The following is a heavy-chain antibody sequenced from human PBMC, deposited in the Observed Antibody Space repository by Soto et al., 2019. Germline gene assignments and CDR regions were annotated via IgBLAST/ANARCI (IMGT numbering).Heavy chain of an antibody. CDR1: GYTFTSYD. CDR3: ATHSSAYGDFLGHYYYYYYMDV. D-gene: IGHD4-17*01. Sequence: ASVKVSCKASGYTFTSYDINWVRQATGQGLEWMGWMNPNSGNTGYAQKFQGRVTMTRNTSISTAYMELSSLRSEDTAVYYCATHSSAYGDFLGHYYYYYYMDVWGKGTTVTVSS. V-gene: IGHV1-8*01. J-gene: IGHJ6*03. CDR2: MNPNSGNT.